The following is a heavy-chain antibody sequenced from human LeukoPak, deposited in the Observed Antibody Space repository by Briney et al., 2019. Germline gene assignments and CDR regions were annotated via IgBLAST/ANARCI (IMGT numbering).Heavy chain of an antibody. CDR3: AREGTVLRFLEWAPYYYYGRDV. D-gene: IGHD3-3*01. J-gene: IGHJ6*02. CDR1: GFTFSSYE. Sequence: GGSLRLSCAASGFTFSSYEMNWVRQAPGKGLEWVSYISSSGSAIYYADSVKGRFTISRDNAKNSLYLQMNSLRDEDTAVYYCAREGTVLRFLEWAPYYYYGRDVLGQGTTVTVSS. CDR2: ISSSGSAI. V-gene: IGHV3-48*03.